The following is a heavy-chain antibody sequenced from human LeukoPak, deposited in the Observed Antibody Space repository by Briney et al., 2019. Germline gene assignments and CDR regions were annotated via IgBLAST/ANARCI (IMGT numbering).Heavy chain of an antibody. D-gene: IGHD5-24*01. Sequence: GSSVKVSCKASGGTFSSYAISWVRQAPGQGLEWMGGIIPIFGTANYAQKFQGRVTITADESTSTAYMELSSLRSEDTAVYYCARDTPASERWLQLPYYYYGMDVWGQGTTVTVSS. CDR3: ARDTPASERWLQLPYYYYGMDV. V-gene: IGHV1-69*01. CDR2: IIPIFGTA. CDR1: GGTFSSYA. J-gene: IGHJ6*02.